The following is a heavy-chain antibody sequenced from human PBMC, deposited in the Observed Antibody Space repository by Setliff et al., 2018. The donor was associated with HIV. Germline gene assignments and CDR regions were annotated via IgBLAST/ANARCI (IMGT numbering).Heavy chain of an antibody. V-gene: IGHV3-53*01. CDR2: IYAGGST. J-gene: IGHJ6*02. D-gene: IGHD1-7*01. Sequence: GGSLGLSCAASGLTDTYNYMSWVRQAPGKGLEWVSVIYAGGSTYYADSVKGRFTISRDNSKNMLYLQMDSLRAEDTAVYYCARGRNRNYVVYGMDVWGQGTTVTVSS. CDR1: GLTDTYNY. CDR3: ARGRNRNYVVYGMDV.